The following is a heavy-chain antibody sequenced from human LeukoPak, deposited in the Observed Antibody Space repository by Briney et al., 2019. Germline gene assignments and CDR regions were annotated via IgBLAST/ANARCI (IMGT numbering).Heavy chain of an antibody. Sequence: PSETLSLTCTVSGGSISSSSYYWGWIRQPPGKGLEWIGSIYYSGSTYYNPSLKSRVTISVDTSKNQFSLKLSSVTAADTAVYYCARLLWLNYFDYWGQGTLVTVSS. CDR2: IYYSGST. V-gene: IGHV4-39*01. CDR3: ARLLWLNYFDY. J-gene: IGHJ4*02. CDR1: GGSISSSSYY. D-gene: IGHD3-10*01.